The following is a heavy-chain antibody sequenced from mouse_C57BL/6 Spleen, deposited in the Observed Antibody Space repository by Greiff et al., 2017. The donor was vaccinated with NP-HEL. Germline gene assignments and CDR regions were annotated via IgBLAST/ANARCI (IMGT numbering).Heavy chain of an antibody. CDR3: ARPGYSNYFDY. D-gene: IGHD2-5*01. Sequence: QVQLQQSGAELAKPGASVKLSCKASGYTFTSYWMHWVKQRPGQGLEWIGYINPSSGYTTYNQKFKDKATLTADKSYSTAYMQLSSLTYETSAVYYCARPGYSNYFDYWGQGTTLTVSS. CDR2: INPSSGYT. V-gene: IGHV1-7*01. J-gene: IGHJ2*01. CDR1: GYTFTSYW.